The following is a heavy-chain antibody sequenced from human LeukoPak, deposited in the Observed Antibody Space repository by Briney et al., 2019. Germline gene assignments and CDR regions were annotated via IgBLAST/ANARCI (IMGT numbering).Heavy chain of an antibody. CDR3: ARGGVLRYFDWLGDYFDY. D-gene: IGHD3-9*01. J-gene: IGHJ4*02. Sequence: GGSLRLSCAASGFTFSIYGMHWVRQAPGKGLEWVAFIRYDGSNKYYADSVKGRFTISRDNAKNSLYLQMNSLRAEDTAVYYCARGGVLRYFDWLGDYFDYWGQGTLVTVSS. V-gene: IGHV3-30*02. CDR1: GFTFSIYG. CDR2: IRYDGSNK.